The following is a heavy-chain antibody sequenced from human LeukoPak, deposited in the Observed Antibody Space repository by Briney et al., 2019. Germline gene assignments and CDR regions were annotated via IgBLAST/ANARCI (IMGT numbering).Heavy chain of an antibody. CDR2: ISYDGSNK. J-gene: IGHJ4*02. D-gene: IGHD5-18*01. CDR1: GFTFSSYG. Sequence: GGSLRLSCAASGFTFSSYGMHWVRQAPGKGLEWVAVISYDGSNKYYADSVKGRFTISRDNSKNTLYPQMNSLRAEDTAVYYWAKDWNSYSYGHFDYWGQGTLVTVSS. CDR3: AKDWNSYSYGHFDY. V-gene: IGHV3-30*18.